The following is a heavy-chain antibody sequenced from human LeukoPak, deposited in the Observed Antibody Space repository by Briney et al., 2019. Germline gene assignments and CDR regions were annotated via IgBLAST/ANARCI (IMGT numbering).Heavy chain of an antibody. D-gene: IGHD2-2*01. Sequence: GGSLRLSCAASGFTVSSNYMSWVRQAPGKGLEWVSVIYSGGSTYYAASEKGRFTISRDNSKNTLYLQMNSLRAEDTAVYYCARGTVVVPAARSWDYWGQGTLVTVSS. CDR3: ARGTVVVPAARSWDY. CDR1: GFTVSSNY. J-gene: IGHJ4*02. V-gene: IGHV3-66*02. CDR2: IYSGGST.